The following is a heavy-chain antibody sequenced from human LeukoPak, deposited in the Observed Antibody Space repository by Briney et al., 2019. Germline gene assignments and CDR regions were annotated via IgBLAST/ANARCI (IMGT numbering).Heavy chain of an antibody. CDR1: GGSISSYY. Sequence: PSETLSLTCTVSGGSISSYYWSWIRQPPGKGLEWIGYIYYSGSTNYNPSLKSRVTISVDTSKSQFSLKLSSVTAADTAVYYCVRHKTAYKYAFDIWGQGTMVTVSS. J-gene: IGHJ3*02. CDR3: VRHKTAYKYAFDI. V-gene: IGHV4-59*08. D-gene: IGHD2-21*02. CDR2: IYYSGST.